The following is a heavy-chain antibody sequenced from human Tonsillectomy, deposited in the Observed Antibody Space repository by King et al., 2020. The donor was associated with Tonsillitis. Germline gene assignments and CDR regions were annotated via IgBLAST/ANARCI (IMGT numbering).Heavy chain of an antibody. CDR3: AIGASSSSLYSFDF. CDR1: GYTFTTYG. V-gene: IGHV1-18*01. D-gene: IGHD6-13*01. Sequence: QLVQSGAEVKKPGASVKVSCKASGYTFTTYGINWVRPAPGQGLEWMGWVSTYNGDTNYAQNLQGRVTMTIDTSTNTAYMELRSLRSDDTAVYYCAIGASSSSLYSFDFWGQGSLVTVSS. J-gene: IGHJ4*02. CDR2: VSTYNGDT.